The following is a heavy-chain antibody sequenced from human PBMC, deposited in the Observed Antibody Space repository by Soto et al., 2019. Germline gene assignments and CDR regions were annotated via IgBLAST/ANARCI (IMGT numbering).Heavy chain of an antibody. CDR3: ARESYYYDSSGYYLNWFDP. CDR2: IYSGGST. V-gene: IGHV3-53*04. CDR1: GSTVSSNY. Sequence: HPGGSLRLSCAASGSTVSSNYMSWVRQAPGKGLEWVSVIYSGGSTYYADSVKGRFTISRHNSKNTLYLQMNSLRAEDTAVYYCARESYYYDSSGYYLNWFDPWGQGTLVTVSS. D-gene: IGHD3-22*01. J-gene: IGHJ5*02.